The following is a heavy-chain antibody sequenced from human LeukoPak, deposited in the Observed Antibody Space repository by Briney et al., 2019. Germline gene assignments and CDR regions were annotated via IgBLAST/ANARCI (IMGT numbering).Heavy chain of an antibody. CDR3: ARVRGSSWYYYYYYMDV. V-gene: IGHV4-38-2*02. CDR2: IYHSGRT. CDR1: GYSISSGYY. J-gene: IGHJ6*03. D-gene: IGHD6-13*01. Sequence: SETLSLTCTVSGYSISSGYYWGWIRQPPGKGLEWIGIIYHSGRTDYNPSLKSRVTISVDTSKNQFSLKLSSVTAADTAVYYCARVRGSSWYYYYYYMDVWGKGTTVTVSS.